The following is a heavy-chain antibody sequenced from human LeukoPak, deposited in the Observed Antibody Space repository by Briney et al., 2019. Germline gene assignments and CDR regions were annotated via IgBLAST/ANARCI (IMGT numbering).Heavy chain of an antibody. V-gene: IGHV2-5*02. D-gene: IGHD3-22*01. CDR2: IYWDDDK. J-gene: IGHJ4*02. CDR1: GFSLSTSGVG. CDR3: AHKGGSSGPNHFEY. Sequence: ESGPTLVKPTQTLTLTCTFSGFSLSTSGVGVGWIRQPPGKALEWLALIYWDDDKRYSPSMKSRLTITKDTSKNQVVLTMTNMDPVDTATYYCAHKGGSSGPNHFEYWGQGTLVTVPS.